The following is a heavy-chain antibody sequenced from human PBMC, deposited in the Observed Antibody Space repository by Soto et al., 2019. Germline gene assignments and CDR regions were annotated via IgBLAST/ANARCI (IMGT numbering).Heavy chain of an antibody. V-gene: IGHV3-23*01. D-gene: IGHD6-19*01. CDR1: GFTFSSYA. CDR2: ISGSGGST. J-gene: IGHJ6*02. Sequence: EVQLLESGGGLVQPGGSLRLSCAASGFTFSSYAMSWVRQAPGKGLEWVSAISGSGGSTYYADSVKGRFPISRDNSKNTLYLQMNSLRAEDTAVYYCAKDADSSGWSASFGKYYYYGMDVWGQGTTVTVSS. CDR3: AKDADSSGWSASFGKYYYYGMDV.